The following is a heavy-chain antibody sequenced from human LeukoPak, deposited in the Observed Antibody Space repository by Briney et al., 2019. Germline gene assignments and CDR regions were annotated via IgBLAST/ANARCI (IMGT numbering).Heavy chain of an antibody. D-gene: IGHD6-13*01. V-gene: IGHV4-39*01. Sequence: SETLSLTCTVSGGSISSSSYYWGWIRQPPGKGLEWIGSIYYSGSTYYNPSLKSRVTISVDTSKNQFSLKLSSVTAADTAVYYCARHRYSSSWTHPYYFDYWGQGTLVTVSS. J-gene: IGHJ4*02. CDR1: GGSISSSSYY. CDR2: IYYSGST. CDR3: ARHRYSSSWTHPYYFDY.